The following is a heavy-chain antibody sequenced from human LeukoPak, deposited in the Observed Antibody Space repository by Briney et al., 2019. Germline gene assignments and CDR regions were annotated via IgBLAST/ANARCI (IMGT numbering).Heavy chain of an antibody. D-gene: IGHD3-9*01. J-gene: IGHJ4*02. V-gene: IGHV3-23*01. CDR3: AKWGDYDVLTGYYVSNY. CDR2: ITGSGGNT. CDR1: GFTFSNYA. Sequence: GGSLRPSCAASGFTFSNYAMSWVRQAPGKGLEWVSAITGSGGNTYYADSVKGRFTISRDNSKNTVFLQMNSLRAEDTAVYYCAKWGDYDVLTGYYVSNYWGQGTLVTVSS.